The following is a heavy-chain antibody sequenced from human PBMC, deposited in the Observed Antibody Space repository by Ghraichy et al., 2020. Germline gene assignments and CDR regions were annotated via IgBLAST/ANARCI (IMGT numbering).Heavy chain of an antibody. CDR3: ARERADPMPESHLNY. Sequence: GGSLRLSCAASGFTFSSYSMNWVRQAPGKGLEWVSYISSSSSTIYYADSVKGRFTISRDNAKNSLYLQMNSLRDEDTAVYYCARERADPMPESHLNYWGQGTLVTVSS. V-gene: IGHV3-48*02. D-gene: IGHD1-14*01. J-gene: IGHJ4*02. CDR1: GFTFSSYS. CDR2: ISSSSSTI.